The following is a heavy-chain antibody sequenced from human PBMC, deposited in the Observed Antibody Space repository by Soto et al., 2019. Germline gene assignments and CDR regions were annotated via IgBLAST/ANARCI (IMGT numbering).Heavy chain of an antibody. CDR1: GGSFSGYY. D-gene: IGHD6-13*01. J-gene: IGHJ4*02. Sequence: SETLSLTCAVYGGSFSGYYWSWIRQPPGKGLEWIGEINHSGSTNYNPSLKSRVTISVDTSKNQFSLKLSSVTAADTAVYYCAIVKYSSSWYPFDYWGQGTLVT. CDR2: INHSGST. V-gene: IGHV4-34*01. CDR3: AIVKYSSSWYPFDY.